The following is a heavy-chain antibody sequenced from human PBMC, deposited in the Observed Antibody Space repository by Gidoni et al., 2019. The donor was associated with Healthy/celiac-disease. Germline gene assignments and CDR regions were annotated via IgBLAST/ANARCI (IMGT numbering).Heavy chain of an antibody. V-gene: IGHV5-51*01. CDR3: ARRSIAVAGTMAFGYLAQHHGGFDL. J-gene: IGHJ2*01. CDR2: IYPGDSDT. CDR1: GYSFTSYW. D-gene: IGHD6-19*01. Sequence: EVQLVQSGAEVKKPGDSLKISCKGSGYSFTSYWIGWVRQMPGKGLVWMGIIYPGDSDTRYSPSFQGQVTISADKSISSAYRQWSRLKASETAMYYCARRSIAVAGTMAFGYLAQHHGGFDLWGRGTLVTVSS.